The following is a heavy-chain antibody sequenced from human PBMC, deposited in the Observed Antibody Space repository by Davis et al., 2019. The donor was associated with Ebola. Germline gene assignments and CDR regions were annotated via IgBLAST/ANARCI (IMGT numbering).Heavy chain of an antibody. CDR3: ARSLELASDAFDI. J-gene: IGHJ3*02. CDR2: INPNSGGT. Sequence: ASVKVSCKASGYTFTGYYMHWVRQAPGQGLEWMGRINPNSGGTNYAQKFQGRVTMTRDTSISTAYMELSRLRSDDTAVYYCARSLELASDAFDIWGQGTMVTVSS. CDR1: GYTFTGYY. V-gene: IGHV1-2*06. D-gene: IGHD1-7*01.